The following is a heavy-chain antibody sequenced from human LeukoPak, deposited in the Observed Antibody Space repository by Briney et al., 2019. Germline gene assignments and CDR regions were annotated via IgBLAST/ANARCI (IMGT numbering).Heavy chain of an antibody. CDR1: GFTFSRYW. D-gene: IGHD3-22*01. Sequence: GGSLRLSCAASGFTFSRYWMSWVRQAPRKGLEWVANIKQDGSEKYYVDSVKGRFTVSRDNAKNSLYLQMNSLRAEDTAVYYCARDKGDYDTSGSLFVFGGQGTLVTVSS. CDR3: ARDKGDYDTSGSLFVF. CDR2: IKQDGSEK. J-gene: IGHJ4*02. V-gene: IGHV3-7*03.